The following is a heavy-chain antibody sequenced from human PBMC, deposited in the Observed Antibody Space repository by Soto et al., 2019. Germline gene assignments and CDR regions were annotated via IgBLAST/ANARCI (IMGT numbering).Heavy chain of an antibody. D-gene: IGHD3-3*01. CDR3: ARAGETYYDFWSGFSPIDY. J-gene: IGHJ4*02. CDR2: VYYSGST. CDR1: GGSISSYY. V-gene: IGHV4-59*08. Sequence: SETLSLTCTVSGGSISSYYWSWIRQPPGKGLEWIGYVYYSGSTNYNPSLKSRVTISVDTSKNQFSLKLSSVTAADTAVYYCARAGETYYDFWSGFSPIDYWGPGTLVTVSS.